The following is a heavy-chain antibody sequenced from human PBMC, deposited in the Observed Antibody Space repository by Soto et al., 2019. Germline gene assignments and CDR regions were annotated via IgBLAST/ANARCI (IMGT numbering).Heavy chain of an antibody. D-gene: IGHD3-10*01. V-gene: IGHV3-53*01. CDR3: AAQPGGGGY. CDR2: IYSGGYT. J-gene: IGHJ4*02. CDR1: GFTVSNNY. Sequence: EVQLVESGGGLIQPGGSLRLSCAVSGFTVSNNYMSWVRQAPGKGLEGVSVIYSGGYTAYGDSVKGRFTISRDNSKNTPFLQMKSRRADDPDLYYWAAQPGGGGYWGQGTLVTVSS.